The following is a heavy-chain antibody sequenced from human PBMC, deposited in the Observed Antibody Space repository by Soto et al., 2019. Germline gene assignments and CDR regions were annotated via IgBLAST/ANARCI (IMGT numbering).Heavy chain of an antibody. Sequence: QVQLVESGGGVVQPGRSLRLSCAASGFTFSSYGMHWVRQAPGKGLEWVAVISYDGSNKYYADSVKGRFTISRDNSKNTLYLQMNSLRAEDTAVYYCAKESQWLVFDYWGQGTLVTVSS. V-gene: IGHV3-30*18. CDR3: AKESQWLVFDY. D-gene: IGHD6-19*01. J-gene: IGHJ4*02. CDR2: ISYDGSNK. CDR1: GFTFSSYG.